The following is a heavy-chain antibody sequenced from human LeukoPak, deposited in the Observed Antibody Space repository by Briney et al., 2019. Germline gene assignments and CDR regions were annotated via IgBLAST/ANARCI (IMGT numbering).Heavy chain of an antibody. V-gene: IGHV3-11*01. J-gene: IGHJ4*02. CDR1: GFIFSDYA. CDR2: ISSSGGTI. D-gene: IGHD3-16*01. CDR3: AKEGGDWGEGYFDY. Sequence: GGSLRLSCAASGFIFSDYAMHWVRQAPGKGLEWISYISSSGGTIYYADSVRGRFTISRDNAKNSLYLQMNSLRAEDTAVYYCAKEGGDWGEGYFDYWGQGTLVTVSS.